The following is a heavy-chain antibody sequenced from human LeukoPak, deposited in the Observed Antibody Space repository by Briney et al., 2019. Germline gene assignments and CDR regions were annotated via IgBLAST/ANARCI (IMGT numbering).Heavy chain of an antibody. J-gene: IGHJ3*02. CDR1: GGSISSGDYY. CDR2: IYNSGST. V-gene: IGHV4-30-4*01. CDR3: ARSGDYFDSSYTGGFDI. D-gene: IGHD3-22*01. Sequence: SETLSLTCTVSGGSISSGDYYWSWIRQPPGKGLEWIGYIYNSGSTYYNPSLKSRIAISIDTSKNQFSLKFTSVTAADTAVYYCARSGDYFDSSYTGGFDIWGQGTMLAVSS.